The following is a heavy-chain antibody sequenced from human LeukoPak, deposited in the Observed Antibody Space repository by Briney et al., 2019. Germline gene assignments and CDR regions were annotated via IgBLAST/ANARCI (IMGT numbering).Heavy chain of an antibody. CDR1: ELSFSSHG. V-gene: IGHV3-33*01. CDR3: ARARNNYDVSGFSALDY. D-gene: IGHD3-22*01. CDR2: IWYDGSNE. J-gene: IGHJ4*02. Sequence: GTSVRLSCASTELSFSSHGMHWVRQAAGKGLEWVPVIWYDGSNENYLDSLRGRFTISRDNSRNTLYLHMNRLRGEDTAVYYFARARNNYDVSGFSALDYWGQGTLVTVSS.